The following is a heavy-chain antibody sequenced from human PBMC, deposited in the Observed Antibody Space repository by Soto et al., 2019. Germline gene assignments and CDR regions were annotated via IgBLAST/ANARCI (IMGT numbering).Heavy chain of an antibody. V-gene: IGHV3-21*01. D-gene: IGHD3-22*01. CDR2: ISSSSSYI. Sequence: AGGSLRLSCAASGFTFSSYSMNWVRQAPGKGLEWVSSISSSSSYIYYADSVKGRFTISRDNSKNTLYLQMNSLRAEDTAVYYCAKDQKNLYEYYYDSSGYSRSELYYGMDVWGQGTTVTVSS. CDR3: AKDQKNLYEYYYDSSGYSRSELYYGMDV. J-gene: IGHJ6*02. CDR1: GFTFSSYS.